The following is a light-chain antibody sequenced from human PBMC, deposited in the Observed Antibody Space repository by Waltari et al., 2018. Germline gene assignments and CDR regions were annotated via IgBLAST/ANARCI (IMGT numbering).Light chain of an antibody. CDR3: QQRSNWPLT. Sequence: ELVLTQSPGTLSLSPGERATLSCRASQTLSSNSLAWYQQKPGQAPRLIIYGSFNRATGIPDRFSGSGSGTDFTLTIIRLEPEDFAVYYCQQRSNWPLTFGGGTKVEIK. J-gene: IGKJ4*01. V-gene: IGKV3D-20*02. CDR2: GSF. CDR1: QTLSSNS.